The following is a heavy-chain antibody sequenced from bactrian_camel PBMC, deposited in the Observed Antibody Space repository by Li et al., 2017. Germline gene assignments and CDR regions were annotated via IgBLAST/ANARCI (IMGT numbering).Heavy chain of an antibody. CDR3: ARAALQMPTGSPLDQSEYRY. Sequence: VQLVESGGGSVQAGGSLRLSCGEKSGYIDRNVCMAWFRGPGNERANSREGVACIYTGDDRTYYADSVKGRFAIFQDGADNTLHLRMASLSPEDTAIYYCARAALQMPTGSPLDQSEYRYWGQGTQVTVS. CDR2: IYTGDDRT. D-gene: IGHD8*01. J-gene: IGHJ4*01. CDR1: GYIDRNVC. V-gene: IGHV3S1*01.